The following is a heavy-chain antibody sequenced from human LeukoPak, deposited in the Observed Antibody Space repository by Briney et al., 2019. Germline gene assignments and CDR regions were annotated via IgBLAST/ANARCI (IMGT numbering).Heavy chain of an antibody. Sequence: QTGGSLRLSCAASGFIFSSYAMHWVRQAPGKGLEWVAVISYDGSNKYYADSVKGRFTISRDNSKNTLYLQMNSLRAEDTAVYYCARGADRGIVVAADWGQGALVTVSS. CDR3: ARGADRGIVVAAD. CDR2: ISYDGSNK. J-gene: IGHJ4*02. CDR1: GFIFSSYA. V-gene: IGHV3-30-3*01. D-gene: IGHD6-19*01.